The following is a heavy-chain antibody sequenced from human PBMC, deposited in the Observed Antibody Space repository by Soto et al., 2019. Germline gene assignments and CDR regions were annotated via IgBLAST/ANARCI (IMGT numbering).Heavy chain of an antibody. CDR2: IYPGDSDT. CDR1: GYKDSTWHNFTSYW. CDR3: AGGGVRGVITRTRDYYGMDV. D-gene: IGHD3-10*01. Sequence: GASLKISCVGSGYKDSTWHNFTSYWIAWVRQMPGEGLEWMGIIYPGDSDTRYSPSFQGQVTISADKSISTAYLQWSSLKASDTAMYYCAGGGVRGVITRTRDYYGMDVWGQGTTVNGSS. J-gene: IGHJ6*02. V-gene: IGHV5-51*01.